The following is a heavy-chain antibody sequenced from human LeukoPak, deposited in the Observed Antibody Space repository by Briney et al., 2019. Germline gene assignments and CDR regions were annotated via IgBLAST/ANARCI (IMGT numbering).Heavy chain of an antibody. CDR1: GYTFTGYY. V-gene: IGHV1-2*02. CDR2: INPNNGGT. CDR3: ARLRGYDSSGFDS. Sequence: GASVKVSCKASGYTFTGYYIHWVRQPPGQGLEWMGLINPNNGGTNYAQKFQGRVTMTRGTSISTAYMELSRLRSDDTAVYYCARLRGYDSSGFDSWGQGALVTVSS. J-gene: IGHJ5*01. D-gene: IGHD3-22*01.